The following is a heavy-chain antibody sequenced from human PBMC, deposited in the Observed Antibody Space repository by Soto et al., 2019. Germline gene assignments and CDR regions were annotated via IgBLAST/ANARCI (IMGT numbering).Heavy chain of an antibody. CDR1: GFTFSNAW. D-gene: IGHD6-19*01. CDR3: TPSIAVAGLFDY. V-gene: IGHV3-15*07. CDR2: IKSKTDGGTT. J-gene: IGHJ4*02. Sequence: GGSLRLSCAASGFTFSNAWMNWVRQAPGKGLEWVGRIKSKTDGGTTDYAAPVKGRFTISRDDLKNTLYLQMNSLKTEDTAVYYCTPSIAVAGLFDYWGQGTLVTVSS.